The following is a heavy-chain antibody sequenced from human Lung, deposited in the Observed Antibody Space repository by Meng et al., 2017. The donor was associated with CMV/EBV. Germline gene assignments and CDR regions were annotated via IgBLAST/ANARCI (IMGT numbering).Heavy chain of an antibody. CDR2: ISAYNGNT. J-gene: IGHJ4*02. D-gene: IGHD2-2*01. V-gene: IGHV1-18*01. Sequence: ASVXVSXKASGYTFTSYGISWVRQAPGQGLEWMGWISAYNGNTNYAQKLQGRVTMTTDTSTSTAYMELRSLRSDDTAVYYCARALGYCSSTSCYRGYYFDYXGQGXLVTFSS. CDR3: ARALGYCSSTSCYRGYYFDY. CDR1: GYTFTSYG.